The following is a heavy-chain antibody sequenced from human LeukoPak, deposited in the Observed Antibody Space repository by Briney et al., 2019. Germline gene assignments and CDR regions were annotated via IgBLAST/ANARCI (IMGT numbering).Heavy chain of an antibody. D-gene: IGHD4-17*01. J-gene: IGHJ4*02. CDR3: ARDPGYGDYVFFDY. CDR2: ISSSGGST. Sequence: GGSLRLSCAASGFTFRSYAMSWVRQAPGKGLEWVSAISSSGGSTYHADSVRGRFTISRDNSKNTLYLQMNSLRAEDTAVYYCARDPGYGDYVFFDYWGQGTLVTVSS. V-gene: IGHV3-23*01. CDR1: GFTFRSYA.